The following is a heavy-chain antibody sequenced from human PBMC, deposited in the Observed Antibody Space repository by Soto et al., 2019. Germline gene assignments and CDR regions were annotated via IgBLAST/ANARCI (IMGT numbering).Heavy chain of an antibody. CDR1: GYTFTDYY. CDR3: ARGGDFWSGYSDY. CDR2: INPSGGAT. D-gene: IGHD3-3*01. J-gene: IGHJ4*02. Sequence: QVQLVQPGAEVKKPGASVKVSCKASGYTFTDYYMYWVRQAPGQGLEWMGIINPSGGATTYTQKYQGRVTMTRDTSTSTVYMEMSSLGSEDTAVYFCARGGDFWSGYSDYWGQGTLVTVSS. V-gene: IGHV1-46*01.